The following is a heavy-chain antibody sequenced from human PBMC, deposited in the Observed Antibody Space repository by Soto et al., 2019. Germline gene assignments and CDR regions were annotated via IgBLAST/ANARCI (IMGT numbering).Heavy chain of an antibody. J-gene: IGHJ6*02. V-gene: IGHV3-30-3*01. Sequence: QVQLVESGGGVVQPGRSLRLSCAASGFTFSYHALNWVRQAPGKGLEWVAVISYDGDNKYIAESVKGRFTISRDNSKNTVSLQMNSLRAEETAMYFCARGTTTSAFSAMDVGGQGTTVTVSS. D-gene: IGHD1-1*01. CDR2: ISYDGDNK. CDR1: GFTFSYHA. CDR3: ARGTTTSAFSAMDV.